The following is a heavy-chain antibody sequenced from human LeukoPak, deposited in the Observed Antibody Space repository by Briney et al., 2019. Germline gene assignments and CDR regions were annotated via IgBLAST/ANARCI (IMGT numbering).Heavy chain of an antibody. Sequence: SVKVSCKASGATFNNYVVTWVRQAPGQGLEWMGMSIPSLDIAKYAQTSQGRATITADKSTRTAYMGLRSLRSEDTAVYYCASGFGGSSGSSDYYGMDVWGQGTTVTVSS. CDR3: ASGFGGSSGSSDYYGMDV. V-gene: IGHV1-69*04. CDR2: SIPSLDIA. CDR1: GATFNNYV. D-gene: IGHD6-19*01. J-gene: IGHJ6*02.